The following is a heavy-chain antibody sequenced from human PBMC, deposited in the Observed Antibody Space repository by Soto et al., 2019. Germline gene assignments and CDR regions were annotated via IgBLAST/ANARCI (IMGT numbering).Heavy chain of an antibody. Sequence: PGGSLRLSCEASGFIFSVYAMSWVRQAPGKGLEWVSAVNLGGGTTYYADSVKGRFTISRDNSKNTLYLQINSLRADDTAVYYCAKAEDYFDSSGTKGYFDLWGRGTPVTVSS. CDR2: VNLGGGTT. CDR1: GFIFSVYA. V-gene: IGHV3-23*01. D-gene: IGHD3-22*01. CDR3: AKAEDYFDSSGTKGYFDL. J-gene: IGHJ2*01.